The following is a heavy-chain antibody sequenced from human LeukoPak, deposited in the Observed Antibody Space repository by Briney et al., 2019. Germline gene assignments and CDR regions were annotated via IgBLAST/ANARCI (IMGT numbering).Heavy chain of an antibody. V-gene: IGHV4-59*01. CDR1: GGSISSYY. Sequence: TSETLSLTCTVSGGSISSYYWSWIRQPPGKGLEWIGYIYYSGSTNYNPSLKSRVTISVDTSKNQFFLKLSSVTAADTAVYYCARAGYSSGWYYFDYWGQGTLVTVSS. D-gene: IGHD6-19*01. CDR3: ARAGYSSGWYYFDY. CDR2: IYYSGST. J-gene: IGHJ4*02.